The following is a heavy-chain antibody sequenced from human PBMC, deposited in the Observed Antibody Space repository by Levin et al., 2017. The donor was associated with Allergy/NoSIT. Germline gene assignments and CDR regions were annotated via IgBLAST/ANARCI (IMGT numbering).Heavy chain of an antibody. D-gene: IGHD3-9*01. CDR3: AKDPENYDILTGMKVGGKESN. Sequence: PGGSLRLSCAASGFSFSSYGMHWVRQAPGKGLEWVAVISYDGSNKYYADSVKGRFTISRDNSKNTLYLQMNSLRAEDTAVYYCAKDPENYDILTGMKVGGKESNWGQGTLVTVSS. CDR2: ISYDGSNK. J-gene: IGHJ4*02. CDR1: GFSFSSYG. V-gene: IGHV3-30*18.